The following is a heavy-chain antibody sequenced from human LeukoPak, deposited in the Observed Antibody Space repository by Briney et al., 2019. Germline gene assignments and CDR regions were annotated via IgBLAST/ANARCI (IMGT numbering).Heavy chain of an antibody. Sequence: SETLSLTCSVSGGSISSYYWSWIRQPPGKGLEWIGYIYYSGSTNYNPSLEGRVTISVDTSKNQFSLKLSSVTAADTAVYYCARDNGSPIDYWGQGTLVTVSS. CDR1: GGSISSYY. J-gene: IGHJ4*02. D-gene: IGHD2-15*01. V-gene: IGHV4-59*12. CDR2: IYYSGST. CDR3: ARDNGSPIDY.